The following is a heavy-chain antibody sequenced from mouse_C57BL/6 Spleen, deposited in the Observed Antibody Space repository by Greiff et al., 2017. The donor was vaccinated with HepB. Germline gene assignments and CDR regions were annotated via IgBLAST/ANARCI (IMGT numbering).Heavy chain of an antibody. CDR1: GYSITSGYY. CDR3: ARDLDYYGSSLFDY. CDR2: ISYDGSN. V-gene: IGHV3-6*01. J-gene: IGHJ2*01. Sequence: EVKLVESGPGLVKPSQSLSLTCSVTGYSITSGYYWNWIRQFPGNKLEWMGYISYDGSNNYNPSLKNRISITRDTSKNQFFLKLNSVTTEDTATYYCARDLDYYGSSLFDYWGQGTTLTVSS. D-gene: IGHD1-1*01.